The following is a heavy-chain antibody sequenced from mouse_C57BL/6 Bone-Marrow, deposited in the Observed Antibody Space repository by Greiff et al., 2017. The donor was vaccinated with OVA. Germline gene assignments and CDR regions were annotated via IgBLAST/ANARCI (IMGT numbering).Heavy chain of an antibody. V-gene: IGHV14-2*01. J-gene: IGHJ4*01. CDR2: IYPEDGAT. CDR1: GFTFKDYY. CDR3: ARHYGSSFAMDY. Sequence: VQLQQSGAELVKPGASVKLSCTASGFTFKDYYMHWVKQRTEQGLEWIGGIYPEDGATTYAQKFKGKATITADPSSSTAYLQLSSLTSEDTAVYYCARHYGSSFAMDYWGQGTSVTVSS. D-gene: IGHD1-1*02.